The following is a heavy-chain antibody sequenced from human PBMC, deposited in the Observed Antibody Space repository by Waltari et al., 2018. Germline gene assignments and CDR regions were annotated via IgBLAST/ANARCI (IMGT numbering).Heavy chain of an antibody. CDR3: ARARKGFCVSTSCSTGMDV. J-gene: IGHJ3*01. D-gene: IGHD2-2*01. Sequence: QVQLQESGPRLVKPSETLSLTCPVSWRSIYTGEFHWSWCGQPPGKGLEWIGYIYHIGSTYYNPSLKSRLTISVDTSKDQFSLKLNSVTAADTAVYYCARARKGFCVSTSCSTGMDVWGQGTMVTVSS. CDR1: WRSIYTGEFH. V-gene: IGHV4-30-4*01. CDR2: IYHIGST.